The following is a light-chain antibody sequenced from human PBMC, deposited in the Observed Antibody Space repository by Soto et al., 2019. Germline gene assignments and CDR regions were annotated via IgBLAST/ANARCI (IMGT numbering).Light chain of an antibody. CDR1: QAISRS. CDR3: QQANSFPFT. CDR2: AAS. Sequence: DIQMTQSPSSVSASVGDRVTITCRASQAISRSLAWYQQNPGEAPKLLIYAASILQSGVPSRFSGSRSGTNFTLTITRLQPDDFASYSCQQANSFPFTFGPGTKV. J-gene: IGKJ3*01. V-gene: IGKV1-12*01.